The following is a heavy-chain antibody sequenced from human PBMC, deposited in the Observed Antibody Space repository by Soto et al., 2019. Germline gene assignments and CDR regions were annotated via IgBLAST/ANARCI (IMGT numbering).Heavy chain of an antibody. CDR2: IYPGDSDT. CDR1: GYSFTSYW. D-gene: IGHD6-13*01. J-gene: IGHJ6*02. Sequence: GKSLKISCKGSGYSFTSYWIGWVRQMPGKGLEWMGIIYPGDSDTRYSPSFQGQVTISADKSISTAYLQWSSLKASDTAMYYCARQGMAAAGTDPNYYYYGMDVWGQGTTVTVSS. V-gene: IGHV5-51*01. CDR3: ARQGMAAAGTDPNYYYYGMDV.